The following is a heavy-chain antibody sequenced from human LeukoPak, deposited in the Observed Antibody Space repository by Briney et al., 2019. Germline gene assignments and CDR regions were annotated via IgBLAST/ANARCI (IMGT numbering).Heavy chain of an antibody. Sequence: PSETLSLTCTVSGGSISSSSYYWGWIRQPPGKGLEWIGSIYYSGSTYYNPSLKSRVTISVDTSKNQFSLKLSSVTAADTAVYYCARVGSQTTNLNWFDAWGQGTLVTVSS. CDR2: IYYSGST. CDR1: GGSISSSSYY. J-gene: IGHJ5*02. CDR3: ARVGSQTTNLNWFDA. D-gene: IGHD3-10*01. V-gene: IGHV4-39*01.